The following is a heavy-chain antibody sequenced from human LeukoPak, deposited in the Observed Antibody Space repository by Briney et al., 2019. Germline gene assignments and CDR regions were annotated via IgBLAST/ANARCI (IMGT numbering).Heavy chain of an antibody. J-gene: IGHJ4*02. CDR3: ARVEDCSSTSCYLTFDY. CDR1: GYTFTGYY. V-gene: IGHV1-2*02. D-gene: IGHD2-2*01. CDR2: INPNSGGT. Sequence: ASVKVSCKASGYTFTGYYMHWVRQAPGQGLEWMGWINPNSGGTNYAQKFQGRVTMTRDTSISTAYMELSRLRSDDTAVYYCARVEDCSSTSCYLTFDYWGQGTLVTASS.